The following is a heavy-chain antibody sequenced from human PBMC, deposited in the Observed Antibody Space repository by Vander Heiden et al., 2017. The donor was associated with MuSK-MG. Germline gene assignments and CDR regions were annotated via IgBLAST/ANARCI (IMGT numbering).Heavy chain of an antibody. J-gene: IGHJ6*02. CDR1: GGTFSSYA. D-gene: IGHD5-18*01. Sequence: QVQLVQSGAEVKKPGSSVKVSCKASGGTFSSYAISWVRQAPGQGLEWMGGIIPIFGTANYAQKFQGRVTITADESTSTAYMELSSLRSEETAVYYCARDRPDVDTAMVMAPGDVWCQGTTVTVYS. CDR2: IIPIFGTA. V-gene: IGHV1-69*01. CDR3: ARDRPDVDTAMVMAPGDV.